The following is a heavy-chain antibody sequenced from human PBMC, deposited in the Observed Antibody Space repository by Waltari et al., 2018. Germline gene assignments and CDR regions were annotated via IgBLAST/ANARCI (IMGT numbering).Heavy chain of an antibody. D-gene: IGHD1-7*01. V-gene: IGHV3-23*04. J-gene: IGHJ6*02. CDR1: GFTFSSYA. CDR2: SSGSADSI. CDR3: ARDRTISGTPFYGMDV. Sequence: EVQLVESGGGLVQPGGSLRLSCAASGFTFSSYAMTWVRQAPGKGMGGVSGSSGSADSISYADSVKGRFTISRDNYKNTVYLQLNSLRVGDTAVYFCARDRTISGTPFYGMDVWGQGTTVTVSS.